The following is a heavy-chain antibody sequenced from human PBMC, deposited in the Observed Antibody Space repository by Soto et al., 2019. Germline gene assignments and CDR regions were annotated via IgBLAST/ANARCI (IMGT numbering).Heavy chain of an antibody. CDR2: ISGSGGST. CDR1: GFTFSSYA. Sequence: PGGSLRLSCAASGFTFSSYAMSWVRQAPGKGLEWVSAISGSGGSTYYADSVKGRFTISRDNSKNTLYLQMNSLRAEDTAVYYCAKVVPRGYSGSYYFDYWGQGTLVTVSS. CDR3: AKVVPRGYSGSYYFDY. J-gene: IGHJ4*02. D-gene: IGHD5-12*01. V-gene: IGHV3-23*01.